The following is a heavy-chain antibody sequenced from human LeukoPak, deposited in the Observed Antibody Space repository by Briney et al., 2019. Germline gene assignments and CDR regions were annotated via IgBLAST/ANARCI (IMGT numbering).Heavy chain of an antibody. Sequence: GASVKVSCKASGYTFTSYGISWVRQAPGQGLEWMGWISAYNGNTNYAQKLQGRVTMTTDTSTSTAYMELRSLRSDDTAVYYCARDRYIAAADGSRGAFDIWGQGTMVTVSS. CDR1: GYTFTSYG. CDR3: ARDRYIAAADGSRGAFDI. CDR2: ISAYNGNT. D-gene: IGHD6-25*01. J-gene: IGHJ3*02. V-gene: IGHV1-18*01.